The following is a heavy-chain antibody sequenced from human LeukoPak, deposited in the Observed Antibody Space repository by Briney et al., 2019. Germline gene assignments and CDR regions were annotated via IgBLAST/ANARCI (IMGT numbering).Heavy chain of an antibody. J-gene: IGHJ4*02. Sequence: SETLSLTCAVSGGSFSGYYWSWIRQPPGKGLEWIGEINHSGSTNYNPSLKSRVTISVDTSKNQFSLKLSSVTAADTAVYYCARGRRHHYYDSSGYYVYWGQGTLVTVSS. D-gene: IGHD3-22*01. CDR2: INHSGST. CDR1: GGSFSGYY. V-gene: IGHV4-34*01. CDR3: ARGRRHHYYDSSGYYVY.